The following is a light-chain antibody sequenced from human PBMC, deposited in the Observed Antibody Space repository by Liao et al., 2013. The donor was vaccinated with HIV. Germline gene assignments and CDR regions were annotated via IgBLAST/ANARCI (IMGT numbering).Light chain of an antibody. CDR3: QAWDSSAEMV. CDR1: DFGTKR. V-gene: IGLV3-21*01. J-gene: IGLJ2*01. Sequence: SYVLTQPPSVSVAPGKTARITCGGDDFGTKRVHWYQQKPGQSPVVVIYQDSKRPSGIPERFSGSNSGNTATLTISGTQPVDEAEYFCQAWDSSAEMVFGGGTTLTVL. CDR2: QDS.